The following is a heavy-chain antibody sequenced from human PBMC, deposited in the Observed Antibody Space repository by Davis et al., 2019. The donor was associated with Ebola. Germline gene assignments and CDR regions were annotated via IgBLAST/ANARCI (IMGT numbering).Heavy chain of an antibody. V-gene: IGHV3-9*01. J-gene: IGHJ4*02. Sequence: SLMISCVSSGFTFDDYGLHWVRQPPGKGLEWVSGSSCNGGSKDYADSVKGRFTISRDNAKNSLYLQMNSLTPEDTAFYYCARVNVVAAGSFDFWGQGTRVTVSA. CDR1: GFTFDDYG. CDR3: ARVNVVAAGSFDF. CDR2: SSCNGGSK. D-gene: IGHD6-13*01.